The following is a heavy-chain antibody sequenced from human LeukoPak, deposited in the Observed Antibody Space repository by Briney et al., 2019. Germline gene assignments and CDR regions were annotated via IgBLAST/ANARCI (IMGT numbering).Heavy chain of an antibody. J-gene: IGHJ4*02. D-gene: IGHD4-11*01. CDR3: ARFTIVKGFDY. V-gene: IGHV4-4*07. CDR2: IYASGST. Sequence: TSETLSLTCTVSGGSVSGYYWSWVRQPAGKGLEWIGRIYASGSTNYNPSLKSRVTVSVDTSENQFSLRLSSVTAADTAVYYCARFTIVKGFDYWGQGTLVTVSS. CDR1: GGSVSGYY.